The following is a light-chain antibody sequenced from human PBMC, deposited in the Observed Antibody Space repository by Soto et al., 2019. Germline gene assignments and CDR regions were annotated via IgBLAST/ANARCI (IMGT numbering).Light chain of an antibody. CDR3: QERSHWT. CDR2: DAS. J-gene: IGKJ1*01. V-gene: IGKV3-11*01. Sequence: EIVLTQSPVTLSLSPGQRATLSCRASVMISTYVAWYQQKPGQAPRLLIYDASNRATGVPARFSGSGSGTDFTPTISALEPEDFAVYYCQERSHWTFGRGTKVDIK. CDR1: VMISTY.